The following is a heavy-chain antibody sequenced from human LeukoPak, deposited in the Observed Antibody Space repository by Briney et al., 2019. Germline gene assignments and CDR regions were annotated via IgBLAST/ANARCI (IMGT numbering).Heavy chain of an antibody. CDR2: INSDGSST. V-gene: IGHV3-74*01. CDR1: GFTFSSYW. D-gene: IGHD3-22*01. CDR3: ARAPMSYDSSGFGGAFDI. Sequence: GGSLRLSCGASGFTFSSYWMHWVRQDPGKGLVWVSRINSDGSSTSYADSVKGRFTISRDNSKNTMYLQMNSLRAEDTAMYYCARAPMSYDSSGFGGAFDIWGQGTMVTVSS. J-gene: IGHJ3*02.